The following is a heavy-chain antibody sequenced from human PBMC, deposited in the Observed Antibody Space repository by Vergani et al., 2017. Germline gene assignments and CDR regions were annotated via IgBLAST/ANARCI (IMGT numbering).Heavy chain of an antibody. CDR2: IYHRGST. V-gene: IGHV4-38-2*01. Sequence: QLQESGPGLVKPSATLSLTCAVSGYSISSGYYWGWIRQPPGKGLEWIGIIYHRGSTYYTPSLKSRVTISVDTSKNQFSLKLSSVTAADTAVYYCARPGSSSWYQVSWYFDLWGRGTLVTVSS. J-gene: IGHJ2*01. CDR1: GYSISSGYY. CDR3: ARPGSSSWYQVSWYFDL. D-gene: IGHD6-13*01.